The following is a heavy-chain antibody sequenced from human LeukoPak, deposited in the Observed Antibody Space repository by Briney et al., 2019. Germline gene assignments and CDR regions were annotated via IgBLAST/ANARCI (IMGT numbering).Heavy chain of an antibody. J-gene: IGHJ4*02. Sequence: PGKSLRLSCAASGFPFSSHAMHWVRQAPGKGLEWVAVISYDGSNKYYADSVKGRFTISRDNSKNTLYLQMNSLRAEDTAVYYCARGFVSYYFDYWGQGTLVTVSS. CDR2: ISYDGSNK. CDR3: ARGFVSYYFDY. V-gene: IGHV3-30-3*01. CDR1: GFPFSSHA. D-gene: IGHD2-15*01.